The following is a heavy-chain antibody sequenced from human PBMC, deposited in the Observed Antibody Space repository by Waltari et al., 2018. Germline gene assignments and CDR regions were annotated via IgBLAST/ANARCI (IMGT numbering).Heavy chain of an antibody. Sequence: QVQWVQDGAEVRKPGASVHGSCKAAGYTVPGSALHWVGHARGQGREGMVRINPNSSGANDAHKFQGSVTMTRDTSISTAYRDLGRLRSDDTAVYYCARVVVRGVIVNYSYMDVWGKGTTVTVSS. V-gene: IGHV1-2*06. D-gene: IGHD3-10*01. CDR2: INPNSSGA. CDR3: ARVVVRGVIVNYSYMDV. J-gene: IGHJ6*03. CDR1: GYTVPGSA.